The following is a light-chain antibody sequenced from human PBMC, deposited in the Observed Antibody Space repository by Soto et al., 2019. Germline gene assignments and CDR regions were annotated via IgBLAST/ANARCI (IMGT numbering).Light chain of an antibody. V-gene: IGKV3-15*01. CDR2: GAS. J-gene: IGKJ5*01. CDR3: QQYNNWIIT. Sequence: EIVMTQSPATLSVSPGERATLSCRASKSVSSNLAWYQQKPGQAPRLLIYGASTRATGIPARFSVSGSGTEFTLTISSLQSEEFAVYYCQQYNNWIITFGHGTRLEIK. CDR1: KSVSSN.